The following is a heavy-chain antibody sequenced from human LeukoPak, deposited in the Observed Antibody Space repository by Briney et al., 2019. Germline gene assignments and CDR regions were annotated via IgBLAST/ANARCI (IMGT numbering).Heavy chain of an antibody. Sequence: ASVKVSCKASGYTFTSYGINWVRQAPGQGLEWMGWISAYNDNTNYAQKLQGRVTMTTDTSTSTAYMELRSLRSDDTAVYYCASLKNYYDSSGYLVTDAFDIWGQGTVVTVSS. V-gene: IGHV1-18*01. J-gene: IGHJ3*02. D-gene: IGHD3-22*01. CDR2: ISAYNDNT. CDR3: ASLKNYYDSSGYLVTDAFDI. CDR1: GYTFTSYG.